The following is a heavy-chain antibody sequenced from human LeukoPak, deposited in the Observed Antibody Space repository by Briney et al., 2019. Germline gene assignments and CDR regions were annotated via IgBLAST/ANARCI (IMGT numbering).Heavy chain of an antibody. CDR1: GFTFSSYG. CDR3: ACPLDTAMLPDY. D-gene: IGHD5-18*01. V-gene: IGHV3-23*01. Sequence: PGGSLRLSCAASGFTFSSYGMSWVRQAPGKGLEWVSAISGSGGSTYYADSVKGRFTISRDNSKNTLYLQMNSLRAEDTAVYYCACPLDTAMLPDYWGQGTLVTVSS. CDR2: ISGSGGST. J-gene: IGHJ4*02.